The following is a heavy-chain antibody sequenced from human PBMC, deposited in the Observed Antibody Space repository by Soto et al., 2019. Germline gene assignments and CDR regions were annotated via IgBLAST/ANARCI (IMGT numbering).Heavy chain of an antibody. J-gene: IGHJ6*02. D-gene: IGHD6-13*01. CDR1: GGTFSRYA. CDR2: IIPIFGTA. V-gene: IGHV1-69*01. Sequence: QIQVVQSGAEVKKPGSSVKVSCKASGGTFSRYAISWVRQAPGQGLEWMGGIIPIFGTANYAQKIQGRVTITADESTSTAHLERSSLRSEDTAVYYCAVGLYSSSWNYYYGMDVWGQGTTVTVSS. CDR3: AVGLYSSSWNYYYGMDV.